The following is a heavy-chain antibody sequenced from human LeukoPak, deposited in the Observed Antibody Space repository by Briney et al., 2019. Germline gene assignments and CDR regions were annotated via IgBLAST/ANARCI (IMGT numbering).Heavy chain of an antibody. J-gene: IGHJ4*02. V-gene: IGHV5-51*01. CDR2: IYPGGSYT. CDR1: GYSFTSYW. CDR3: VRRAVYSGYDLDY. D-gene: IGHD5-12*01. Sequence: GESLKISCKGSGYSFTSYWIGWVRQMPGKGLEWMGIIYPGGSYTAYGPSFQGQVAISADKSISTAYLQWNTLKSSDTAIYYCVRRAVYSGYDLDYWGQGTLVTVSS.